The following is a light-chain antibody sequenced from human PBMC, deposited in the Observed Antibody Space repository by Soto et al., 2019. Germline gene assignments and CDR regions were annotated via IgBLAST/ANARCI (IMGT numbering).Light chain of an antibody. V-gene: IGLV2-23*02. Sequence: QSALTQPASVSGSPGQSITISCTGNYSDVGNYDLVSWYQKYPDKAPKLMIYEVIRRPSGISNRFSGSKSGNTASLTISGLQAEDEADYYCCSYAGSSTLVFGGGTKVTVL. J-gene: IGLJ2*01. CDR1: YSDVGNYDL. CDR3: CSYAGSSTLV. CDR2: EVI.